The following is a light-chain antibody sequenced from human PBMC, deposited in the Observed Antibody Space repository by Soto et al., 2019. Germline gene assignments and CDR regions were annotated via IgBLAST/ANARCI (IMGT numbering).Light chain of an antibody. CDR2: EAS. CDR1: SRDDGGYDY. V-gene: IGLV2-14*01. J-gene: IGLJ1*01. CDR3: SSYTSSSTDV. Sequence: QSALTQPATGSGSPGQSITTSCTGTSRDDGGYDYVSWYQHHPGKASKLTMYEASNPPSGVSNRFSGPMSGNTASLTFSGLQAEDEAEYYCSSYTSSSTDVFGTGIEVT.